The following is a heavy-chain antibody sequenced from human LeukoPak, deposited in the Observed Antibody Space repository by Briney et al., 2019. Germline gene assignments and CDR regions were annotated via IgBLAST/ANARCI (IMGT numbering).Heavy chain of an antibody. J-gene: IGHJ4*02. CDR1: DFTVSSNY. Sequence: GGSLRHSCVASDFTVSSNYMTWVRQAPGKGLEWVSVIYSGGSTYYADAVKGRFTISRDNSKHTLYLQMNSLRAEDTAVYYCARGISTIASRTYFDYWGQGTLVTVSS. D-gene: IGHD6-6*01. CDR2: IYSGGST. CDR3: ARGISTIASRTYFDY. V-gene: IGHV3-66*02.